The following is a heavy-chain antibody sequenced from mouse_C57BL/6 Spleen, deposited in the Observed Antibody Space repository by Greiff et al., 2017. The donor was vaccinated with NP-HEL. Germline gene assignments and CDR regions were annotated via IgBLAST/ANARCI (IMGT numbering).Heavy chain of an antibody. D-gene: IGHD1-1*01. CDR3: AREGIRTHYFDY. J-gene: IGHJ2*01. V-gene: IGHV1-53*01. Sequence: VQLQQPGTELVKPGASVKLFCKASGYTFPSYWMHWVKQRPGQGLEWIGNIYPSNGGTNYHEKFKSKATLTVDKYSSTAYMQLSSLTSEDAAVYYCAREGIRTHYFDYWGQGTTLTVSS. CDR2: IYPSNGGT. CDR1: GYTFPSYW.